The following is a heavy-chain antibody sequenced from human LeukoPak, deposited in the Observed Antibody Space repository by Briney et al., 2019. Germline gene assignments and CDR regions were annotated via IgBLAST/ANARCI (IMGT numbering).Heavy chain of an antibody. D-gene: IGHD3-22*01. CDR3: ARDYPGPYYYSGPGVGY. J-gene: IGHJ4*02. Sequence: PGGSLRLSCAAAGFTFSSYWMSWVRQAPGKGLEWVANIKQDGSEKYYVDSVKGRFTISRDNAKNSLYLQMNSLRAEDTAVYYCARDYPGPYYYSGPGVGYWGQGTLVTVSS. CDR1: GFTFSSYW. V-gene: IGHV3-7*01. CDR2: IKQDGSEK.